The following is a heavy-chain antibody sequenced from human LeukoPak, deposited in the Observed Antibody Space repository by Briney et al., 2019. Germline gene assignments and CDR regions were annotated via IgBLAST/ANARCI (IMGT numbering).Heavy chain of an antibody. D-gene: IGHD6-6*01. CDR2: IYYSGST. Sequence: PSETLSLTCTVSGGSISSYYWSWIRQPPGKGLEWIGYIYYSGSTNYNPSLKSRVTISVDTSKNQFSLKLSSVTAADTAVYYCARHVNPSSRFDPWGQGTLVTVSS. CDR1: GGSISSYY. J-gene: IGHJ5*02. CDR3: ARHVNPSSRFDP. V-gene: IGHV4-59*01.